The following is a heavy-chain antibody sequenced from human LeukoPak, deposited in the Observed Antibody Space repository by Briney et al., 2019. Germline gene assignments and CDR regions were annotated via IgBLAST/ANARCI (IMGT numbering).Heavy chain of an antibody. D-gene: IGHD5-18*01. Sequence: SETLSLTCTVSGGSISSSSYYWSWIRQPPGKGLEWIGYIYYSGSTNYNPSLKSRVTISVDTSKNQFSLKLSSVTAADTAVYYCARLQGHMLYSYGYYFDYWGQGTLVTVSS. CDR1: GGSISSSSYY. CDR3: ARLQGHMLYSYGYYFDY. V-gene: IGHV4-61*05. J-gene: IGHJ4*02. CDR2: IYYSGST.